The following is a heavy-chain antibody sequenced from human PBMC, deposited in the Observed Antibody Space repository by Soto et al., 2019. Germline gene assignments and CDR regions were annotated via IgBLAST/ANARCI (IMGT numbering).Heavy chain of an antibody. Sequence: QVQLVQSGAEVRKPGASVKVSCKASGYTFTGYYMHWVRQAPGQGLEWMGWINPNSGGTNYAQKFQGWVTMTRDTSISTAYMELSRLRSDDTAVYYCASSWLRSGDYYYGMDVWGQGTTVTVSS. J-gene: IGHJ6*02. V-gene: IGHV1-2*04. CDR2: INPNSGGT. CDR3: ASSWLRSGDYYYGMDV. CDR1: GYTFTGYY. D-gene: IGHD5-12*01.